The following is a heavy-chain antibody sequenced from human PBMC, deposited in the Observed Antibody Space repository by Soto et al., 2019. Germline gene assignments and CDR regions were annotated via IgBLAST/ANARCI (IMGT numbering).Heavy chain of an antibody. J-gene: IGHJ6*02. CDR3: ARDWGARSGTVWSNGLDV. D-gene: IGHD1-7*01. CDR2: IWSDGSHK. V-gene: IGHV3-33*01. Sequence: QVQLVESGGGVVQPGRSLRLSCAASGFTFSSYGMHWVRQAPGKGLEWVALIWSDGSHKYYADSVKGRFTFSRDNSKNTLDLQMNSLRAEDSAVYYCARDWGARSGTVWSNGLDVWGQGTTVTVSS. CDR1: GFTFSSYG.